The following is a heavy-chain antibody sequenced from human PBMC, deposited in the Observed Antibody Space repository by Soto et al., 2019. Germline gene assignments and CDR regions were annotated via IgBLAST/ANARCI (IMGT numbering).Heavy chain of an antibody. J-gene: IGHJ4*02. CDR2: INHSGST. D-gene: IGHD6-6*01. Sequence: SLTCAVYGGSFSGYYWSWIRQPPGKGLEWIGEINHSGSTNYNPSLKSRVTISVDTSKNQFSLKLSSVTAADTAVYYCARGKGLAARDYFDYWGQGTLVTVSS. CDR1: GGSFSGYY. CDR3: ARGKGLAARDYFDY. V-gene: IGHV4-34*01.